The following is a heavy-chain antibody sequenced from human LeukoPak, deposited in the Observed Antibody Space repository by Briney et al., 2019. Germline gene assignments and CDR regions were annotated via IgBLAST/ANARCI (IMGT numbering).Heavy chain of an antibody. CDR2: IYSSGST. D-gene: IGHD6-19*01. CDR1: GGSLSSYY. Sequence: SQTLSLTCTVSGGSLSSYYRSWIRQPAGKGLEWIGRIYSSGSTTYNPSLKSRVTMSVDTSKNQFSLRLNSVTAADTAVYYCARERGSGWYDMSFDYWGQGILVTV. CDR3: ARERGSGWYDMSFDY. J-gene: IGHJ4*02. V-gene: IGHV4-4*07.